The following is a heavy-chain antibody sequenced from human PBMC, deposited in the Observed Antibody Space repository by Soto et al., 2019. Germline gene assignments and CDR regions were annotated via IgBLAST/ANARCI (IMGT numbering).Heavy chain of an antibody. D-gene: IGHD2-21*02. CDR1: GASIRSTGYY. CDR2: VYYTGST. Sequence: SETLSLTCTVSGASIRSTGYYWSWIRQAPGKGLEWIGYVYYTGSTYYNPSLMSRLTISVDTSKNQFSLKLTSVTAAETAVYYCVRTARQGAVAPHWFDRWGQGTQVTVSS. J-gene: IGHJ5*02. CDR3: VRTARQGAVAPHWFDR. V-gene: IGHV4-30-4*01.